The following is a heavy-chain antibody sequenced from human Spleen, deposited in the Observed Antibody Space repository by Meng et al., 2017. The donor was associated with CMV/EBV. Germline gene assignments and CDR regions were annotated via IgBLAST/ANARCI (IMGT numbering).Heavy chain of an antibody. V-gene: IGHV3-21*01. CDR3: ARTYYDFWSGYSEGAFDI. D-gene: IGHD3-3*01. CDR2: ISSSSSYI. J-gene: IGHJ3*02. CDR1: FTFSSYS. Sequence: FTFSSYSMNWVRQAPGKGLEWVSSISSSSSYIYYADSVKGRFTISRDNAKNSLYLQMNSLRAEDTAVYYCARTYYDFWSGYSEGAFDIWGQGTMVTVSS.